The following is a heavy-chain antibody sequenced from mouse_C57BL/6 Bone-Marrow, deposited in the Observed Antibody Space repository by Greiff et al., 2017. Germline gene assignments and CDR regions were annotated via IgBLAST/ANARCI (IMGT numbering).Heavy chain of an antibody. CDR2: IYPRSGNT. V-gene: IGHV1-81*01. CDR3: APWGSDY. Sequence: VKLVESGAELARPGASVKLSCKASGYTFTSYGISWVKQRTGQGLEWIGEIYPRSGNTYYNEKFKGKDTLTADKSSSTAYMELRSLTSEDSAVYFCAPWGSDYWGQGTTLTVSS. D-gene: IGHD1-1*01. CDR1: GYTFTSYG. J-gene: IGHJ2*01.